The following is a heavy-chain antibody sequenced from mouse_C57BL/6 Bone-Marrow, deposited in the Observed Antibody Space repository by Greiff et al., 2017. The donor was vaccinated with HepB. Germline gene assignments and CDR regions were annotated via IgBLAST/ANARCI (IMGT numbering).Heavy chain of an antibody. V-gene: IGHV5-12*01. CDR2: ISNGGGST. CDR1: GFTFSDYY. J-gene: IGHJ3*01. D-gene: IGHD2-4*01. Sequence: EVKLVESGGGLVQPGGSLKLSCAASGFTFSDYYMYWVRQTPEKRLEWVAYISNGGGSTYYPDTVKGRFTISRDNAQNTLYLQTSRLKSEDTAMYYCARLDYEAYWGQGTLVTVSA. CDR3: ARLDYEAY.